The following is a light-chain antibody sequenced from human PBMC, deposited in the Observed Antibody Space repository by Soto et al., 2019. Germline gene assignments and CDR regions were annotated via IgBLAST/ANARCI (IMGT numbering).Light chain of an antibody. CDR2: AAS. CDR1: QSVTSNY. CDR3: LHYGSSPTT. Sequence: EIVLTQSPGTLSLSPGERATLSCRASQSVTSNYLAWYQQRPGQAPRLLIYAASRSATGIPDRFTGSVSGTDFALTISSLGPADCAVDYCLHYGSSPTTFGQGTKVYI. J-gene: IGKJ1*01. V-gene: IGKV3-20*01.